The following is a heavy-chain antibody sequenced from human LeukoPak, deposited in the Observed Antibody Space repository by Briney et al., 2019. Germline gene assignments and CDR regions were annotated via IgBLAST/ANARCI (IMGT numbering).Heavy chain of an antibody. Sequence: GGSLRLSCAASGFTFISYEMNWVRQAPGKGLEWVSYISSNGDAIDHADSVKGRFTISRDNAKTSVYLQMHSLRVEDTAVYYCVRENRYCSGGSSCRDFDYWGQGTLVTVSS. V-gene: IGHV3-48*03. CDR1: GFTFISYE. CDR3: VRENRYCSGGSSCRDFDY. CDR2: ISSNGDAI. D-gene: IGHD2-15*01. J-gene: IGHJ4*02.